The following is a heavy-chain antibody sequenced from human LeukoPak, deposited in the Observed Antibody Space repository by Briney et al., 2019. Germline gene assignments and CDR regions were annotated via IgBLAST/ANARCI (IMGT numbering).Heavy chain of an antibody. J-gene: IGHJ4*02. V-gene: IGHV1-69*13. CDR2: IIPIFGTA. Sequence: ASVKVSCKASGGTFSSYAISWVRQALGQGLEWMGGIIPIFGTANYAQKFQGRVTITADESTSTAYMELSSLRSEDTAVYYCARVFDYYDSSGFDYWGQGTLVTVSS. CDR1: GGTFSSYA. D-gene: IGHD3-22*01. CDR3: ARVFDYYDSSGFDY.